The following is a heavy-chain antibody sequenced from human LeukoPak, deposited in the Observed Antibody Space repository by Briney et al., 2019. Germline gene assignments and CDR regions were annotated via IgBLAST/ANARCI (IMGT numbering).Heavy chain of an antibody. Sequence: SETLSLTCAVYGGSFSGYYWSWIRQPPGKGLEWIGEINHSGSTNYNPSLKSRVTISVDTSKNQFSLKLSSVTAADTAVYYCARHNWGFYYYYGMDVWGQGTTVTVSS. CDR2: INHSGST. V-gene: IGHV4-34*01. D-gene: IGHD7-27*01. CDR1: GGSFSGYY. J-gene: IGHJ6*02. CDR3: ARHNWGFYYYYGMDV.